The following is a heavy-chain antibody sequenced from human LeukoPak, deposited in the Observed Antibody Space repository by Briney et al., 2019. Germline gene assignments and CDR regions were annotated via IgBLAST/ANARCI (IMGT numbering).Heavy chain of an antibody. D-gene: IGHD6-19*01. Sequence: SETLSLTCTVSGGSTTDYFWSWIRQPAGKGLEWIGRIYTSGSTNYNPSLKSRVTMSVDTSKNQFSLKLSSVTAADTAVYYCASEVGAGLDYWGQGTLVTVSS. V-gene: IGHV4-4*07. J-gene: IGHJ4*02. CDR3: ASEVGAGLDY. CDR1: GGSTTDYF. CDR2: IYTSGST.